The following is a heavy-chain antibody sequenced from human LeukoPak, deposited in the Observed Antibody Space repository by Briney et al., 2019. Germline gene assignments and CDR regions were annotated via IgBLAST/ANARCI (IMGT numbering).Heavy chain of an antibody. J-gene: IGHJ5*02. CDR2: INHSGST. D-gene: IGHD6-13*01. V-gene: IGHV4-34*01. CDR3: ARAYIAAAYNWFDP. CDR1: GGSFSGYY. Sequence: PSETLSLTCADYGGSFSGYYWSWIRQPPGKGLEWIGEINHSGSTNYNPSLKSRVTISVDTSKNQFSLKLSSVTAADTAVYYCARAYIAAAYNWFDPWGQGTLVTVSS.